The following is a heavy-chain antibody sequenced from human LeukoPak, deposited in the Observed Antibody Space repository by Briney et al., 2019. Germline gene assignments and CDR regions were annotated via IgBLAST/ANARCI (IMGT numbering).Heavy chain of an antibody. V-gene: IGHV3-11*04. CDR1: GFTISDYY. CDR2: IRSSGRTI. CDR3: ARDPPGPRGY. J-gene: IGHJ4*02. Sequence: GGSLRLSCAASGFTISDYYMSWIRQAPGKGQEWVSYIRSSGRTIYYEDSVKSRLTNSRDNAKNSLYLQMNSLRAEDTAVYYCARDPPGPRGYWGQGTLVTVSS.